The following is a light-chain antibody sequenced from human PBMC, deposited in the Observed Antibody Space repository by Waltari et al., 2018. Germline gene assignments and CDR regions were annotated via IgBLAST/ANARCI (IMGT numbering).Light chain of an antibody. J-gene: IGLJ2*01. Sequence: QSALTQPPSASGSPGQSVTISCTGTSSDVGGYNYVSGYQQPPGKAPKLIIYEVSKPPSGVPDRFSGSKSGNTASLTVSGLQAEDEADYYCSSYAGSNNLIFGGGTKLTVL. V-gene: IGLV2-8*01. CDR3: SSYAGSNNLI. CDR1: SSDVGGYNY. CDR2: EVS.